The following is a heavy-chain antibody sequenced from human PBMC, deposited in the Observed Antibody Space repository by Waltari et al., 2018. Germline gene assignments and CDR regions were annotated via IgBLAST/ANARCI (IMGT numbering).Heavy chain of an antibody. V-gene: IGHV3-23*01. CDR2: ISGSGSTT. J-gene: IGHJ4*02. CDR3: AKDSRGYTPSPGDS. CDR1: GFSVGGYA. Sequence: EVQLLQSGGGLVQPGGSLRLPCEGSGFSVGGYAMTWVRQAPGKGFEWLSTISGSGSTTFYADSVRGRFTISRDNAKNTVFLELNSLRVDDTAFYYCAKDSRGYTPSPGDSWGQGAQVTVS. D-gene: IGHD5-18*01.